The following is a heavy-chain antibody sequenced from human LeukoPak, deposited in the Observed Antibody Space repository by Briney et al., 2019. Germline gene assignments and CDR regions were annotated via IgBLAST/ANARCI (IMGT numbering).Heavy chain of an antibody. D-gene: IGHD3-22*01. CDR2: ISYDGSNK. V-gene: IGHV3-30-3*01. J-gene: IGHJ4*02. CDR3: AKDGAYYYDSSGYHR. Sequence: GGSLRLSCAASGFTFSSYAMHWVRQAPGKGLEWVAVISYDGSNKYYADSVKGRFTISRDNSRNTLYLQMNSLRAEDTAVYYCAKDGAYYYDSSGYHRWGQGTLVTVSS. CDR1: GFTFSSYA.